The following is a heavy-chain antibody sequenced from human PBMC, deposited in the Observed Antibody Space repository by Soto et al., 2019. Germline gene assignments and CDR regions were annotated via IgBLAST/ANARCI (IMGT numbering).Heavy chain of an antibody. CDR1: GFTYSSYG. CDR3: AKRHYYDRTPGLDY. D-gene: IGHD3-22*01. V-gene: IGHV3-30*18. J-gene: IGHJ4*02. CDR2: ISYDGSNK. Sequence: GGCLRLSCAASGFTYSSYGMHWVRQAPCKGLEWVAVISYDGSNKYYADSVKGRFTISRDNSKNTLYLQMNSLRAEDTAVYYCAKRHYYDRTPGLDYWGQGTLVTVSS.